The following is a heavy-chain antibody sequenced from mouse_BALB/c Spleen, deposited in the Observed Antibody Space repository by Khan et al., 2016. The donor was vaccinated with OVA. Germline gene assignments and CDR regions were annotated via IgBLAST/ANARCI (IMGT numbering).Heavy chain of an antibody. CDR2: ISAGGSYT. Sequence: EVELVESGGGLVKPGGSLKLSCAASGFTFSDYYMYWVRQTPEKRLEWVATISAGGSYTYYPDSVTGRFTISRDNAKNNLYLQMSSLKSEDTAMYYCARAGYGGFAYWGQGTLVTVSA. V-gene: IGHV5-4*02. D-gene: IGHD1-1*02. CDR1: GFTFSDYY. CDR3: ARAGYGGFAY. J-gene: IGHJ3*01.